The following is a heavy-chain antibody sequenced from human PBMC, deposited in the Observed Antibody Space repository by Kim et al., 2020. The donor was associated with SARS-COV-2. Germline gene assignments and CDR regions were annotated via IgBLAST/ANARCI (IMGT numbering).Heavy chain of an antibody. D-gene: IGHD2-15*01. CDR3: ATAPSCSGGTCSWVDY. V-gene: IGHV3-15*01. Sequence: PVKGRFTNSRDDSKTTLYLHMNSLKTEDTAVYYCATAPSCSGGTCSWVDYWGQGTLVTVSS. J-gene: IGHJ4*02.